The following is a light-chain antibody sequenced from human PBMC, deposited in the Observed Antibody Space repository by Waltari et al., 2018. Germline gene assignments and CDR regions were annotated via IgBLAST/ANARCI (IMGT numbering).Light chain of an antibody. J-gene: IGLJ3*02. CDR3: SSSAGTNNKHVV. CDR2: EVT. Sequence: QSALTQPPSASGSPGQSVTISCTGTSHDGVDYEYVSWYQQHPGKAPKLMIYEVTRRPSGVPDRFSGSKSGNTASLTVSGLLADDEADYYCSSSAGTNNKHVVFGGGTKLTVL. V-gene: IGLV2-8*01. CDR1: SHDGVDYEY.